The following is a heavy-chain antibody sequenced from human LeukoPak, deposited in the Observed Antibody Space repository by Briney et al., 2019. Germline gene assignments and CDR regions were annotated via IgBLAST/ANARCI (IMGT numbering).Heavy chain of an antibody. CDR1: GYTFTSYG. J-gene: IGHJ6*02. CDR3: ARDEQRKTYGMDV. Sequence: GASVEVSCKASGYTFTSYGISWVRQAPGQGLEWMGWISAYNGNTNYAQKLQGRVTMTTDTSTSTAYMELRSPRSDDTAVYYCARDEQRKTYGMDVWGQGTTVTVSS. V-gene: IGHV1-18*01. D-gene: IGHD6-25*01. CDR2: ISAYNGNT.